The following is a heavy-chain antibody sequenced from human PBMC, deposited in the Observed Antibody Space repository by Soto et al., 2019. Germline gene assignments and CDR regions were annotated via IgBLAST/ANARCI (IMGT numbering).Heavy chain of an antibody. D-gene: IGHD6-13*01. CDR3: AKGRGSSWYTDLDY. J-gene: IGHJ4*02. CDR1: GYTFTSYA. V-gene: IGHV1-3*05. CDR2: INAGSGNT. Sequence: QVQLVQSGAEEKKPGASVKVSCKASGYTFTSYAMHWVRQAPGQRLERMGWINAGSGNTKYSQKFQARVTITSDTSASTAYMELSSLRSEDTAVYYCAKGRGSSWYTDLDYWGQGTLVTVSS.